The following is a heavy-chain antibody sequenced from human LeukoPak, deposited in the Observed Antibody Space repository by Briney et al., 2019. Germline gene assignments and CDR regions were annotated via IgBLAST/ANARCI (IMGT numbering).Heavy chain of an antibody. CDR1: GFTFSSYS. CDR3: ARDSMRDDYVWGSYRHIDY. Sequence: GGSLRLSCAASGFTFSSYSMNWVRQAPGKGLEWVSYISSSSSTIYYADSVKGRFTISRDNAKNSLYLQMNSLRAEDTAVYYCARDSMRDDYVWGSYRHIDYWGQGTLVTVSS. D-gene: IGHD3-16*02. J-gene: IGHJ4*02. V-gene: IGHV3-48*01. CDR2: ISSSSSTI.